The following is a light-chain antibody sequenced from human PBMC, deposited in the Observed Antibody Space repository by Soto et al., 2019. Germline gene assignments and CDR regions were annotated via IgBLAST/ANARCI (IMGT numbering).Light chain of an antibody. V-gene: IGKV3-20*01. CDR3: QQYGSSFT. CDR2: GAS. CDR1: QSVSSSY. J-gene: IGKJ3*01. Sequence: EIVLTQSPGTLSLSPGERATLSCRASQSVSSSYLAWYQQKPGKAPRLLIYGASSRATGIPDRFSGSGSVTDFTLTISRLEPEDFAVYYCQQYGSSFTFGPGTKVDIK.